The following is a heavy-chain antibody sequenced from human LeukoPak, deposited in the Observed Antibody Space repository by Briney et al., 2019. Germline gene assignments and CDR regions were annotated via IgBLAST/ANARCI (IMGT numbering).Heavy chain of an antibody. Sequence: GRSLRLSCAASGFTFDDYAMHWVRQAPGKVLEWVSGISWNSGSIGYADSVKGRFTISRDNAKNSLYLQMNSLRAEDTAVYYCARDSSWYYFDYWGQGTLVTVSS. V-gene: IGHV3-9*01. J-gene: IGHJ4*02. D-gene: IGHD2-8*02. CDR2: ISWNSGSI. CDR1: GFTFDDYA. CDR3: ARDSSWYYFDY.